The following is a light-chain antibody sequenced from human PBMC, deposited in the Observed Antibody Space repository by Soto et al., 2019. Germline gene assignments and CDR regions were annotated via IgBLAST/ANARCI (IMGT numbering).Light chain of an antibody. CDR2: DAS. CDR3: PQYNTHSGT. V-gene: IGKV1-5*01. Sequence: DIQMTQSPSTLSASLGDRVTITCRASQTVNAWLAWYQHKPGKAPKPLIYDASILESGVPARFSGSGSGTELILTRSSLQPDDVGTYYCPQYNTHSGTLGQGTKVEIK. CDR1: QTVNAW. J-gene: IGKJ1*01.